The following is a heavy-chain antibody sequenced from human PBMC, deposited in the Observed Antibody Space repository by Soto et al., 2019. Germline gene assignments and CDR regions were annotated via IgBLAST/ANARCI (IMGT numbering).Heavy chain of an antibody. CDR1: GFTFSSYG. D-gene: IGHD6-6*01. J-gene: IGHJ4*02. CDR2: IWYDGSNK. Sequence: GGSLRLSCAASGFTFSSYGMHWVRQAPGKGLEWVAVIWYDGSNKYYADSVKGRFTISRDNSKNTLYLQMNSLRAEDTAVYYCARDPSSASSYFDYWGQGTLVTVSS. V-gene: IGHV3-33*01. CDR3: ARDPSSASSYFDY.